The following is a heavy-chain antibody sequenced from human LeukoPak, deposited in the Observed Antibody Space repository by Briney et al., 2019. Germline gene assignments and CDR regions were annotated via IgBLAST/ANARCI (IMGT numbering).Heavy chain of an antibody. Sequence: PSETLSLTCAVYGGSFSGYYWSWIRHPPGKGLEWIGEINHSGSTNSNPSLTSRVTISVDTSKNQFSLKLSSVTAADTAVYYCARGPVGESLGRDAFDIWGQGTMVTVSS. CDR2: INHSGST. D-gene: IGHD3-10*01. CDR1: GGSFSGYY. V-gene: IGHV4-34*01. J-gene: IGHJ3*02. CDR3: ARGPVGESLGRDAFDI.